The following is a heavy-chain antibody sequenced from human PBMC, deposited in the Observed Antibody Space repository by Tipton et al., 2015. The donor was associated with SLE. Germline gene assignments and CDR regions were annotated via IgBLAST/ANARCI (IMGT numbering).Heavy chain of an antibody. CDR2: IQSDGSKK. CDR1: ASMVNSDA. J-gene: IGHJ4*02. CDR3: ARGRHYCFDS. Sequence: SLRLSCTVSASMVNSDAVDWVRQAPGKGLEWVAFIQSDGSKKYYADSVKGRFTISRDISTNTVSLQMNSLTTEDSALYYCARGRHYCFDSWGQGTLVTVSS. V-gene: IGHV3-30*02.